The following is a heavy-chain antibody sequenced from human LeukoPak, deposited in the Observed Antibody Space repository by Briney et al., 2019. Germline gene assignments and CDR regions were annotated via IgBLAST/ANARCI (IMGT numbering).Heavy chain of an antibody. Sequence: SQTLSLTCTVSGGSVNSGDYYWSWIRQPPGKGLEWIGYVYYTGSTYYNPSLKSRVTISIDTSENQFSLKLSSVTAADTAVYYCARNSQAATYFDYWGQGTLVTVSS. D-gene: IGHD6-13*01. V-gene: IGHV4-30-4*01. J-gene: IGHJ4*02. CDR1: GGSVNSGDYY. CDR2: VYYTGST. CDR3: ARNSQAATYFDY.